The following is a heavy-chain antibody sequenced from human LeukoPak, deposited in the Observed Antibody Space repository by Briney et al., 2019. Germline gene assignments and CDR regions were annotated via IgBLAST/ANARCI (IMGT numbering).Heavy chain of an antibody. Sequence: SETLSLTCTVSGGSISSSTYYWGWVRQPPGKGLEWIGSMYYSGSTYYNPSLKSRVTISVDTSKNQFSLKLSSVTAADTAVYYCARGLSDVYWGQGTLVTVSS. CDR3: ARGLSDVY. J-gene: IGHJ4*02. CDR1: GGSISSSTYY. CDR2: MYYSGST. V-gene: IGHV4-39*07.